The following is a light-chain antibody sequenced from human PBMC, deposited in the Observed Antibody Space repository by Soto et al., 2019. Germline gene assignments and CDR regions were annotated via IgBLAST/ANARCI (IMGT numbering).Light chain of an antibody. V-gene: IGKV1-33*01. CDR1: QDITNH. CDR2: DAS. J-gene: IGKJ3*01. CDR3: QKYDDVPQ. Sequence: DIQMTQSPSTLSASVGDTVTITCQASQDITNHLYLYQQKPGKAPNLLIYDASHLETGVPSRFSGSGSGTYFTLTISSLQPEDIATYYCQKYDDVPQFGPGTKLDF.